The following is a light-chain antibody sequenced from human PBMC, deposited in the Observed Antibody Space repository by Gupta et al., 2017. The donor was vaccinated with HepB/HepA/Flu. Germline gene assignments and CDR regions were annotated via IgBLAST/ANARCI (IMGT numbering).Light chain of an antibody. J-gene: IGKJ5*01. Sequence: ILLTQSPESLAVSPGERATITCKSSQSVIFNNKNYLTWYQQKPGQPPKLLIYLASTRESGVPDRFSGSGSGTHFTLTISSLQAEDVAVYYCQQCYNTPITFGQGTRLEIK. CDR1: QSVIFNNKNY. V-gene: IGKV4-1*01. CDR3: QQCYNTPIT. CDR2: LAS.